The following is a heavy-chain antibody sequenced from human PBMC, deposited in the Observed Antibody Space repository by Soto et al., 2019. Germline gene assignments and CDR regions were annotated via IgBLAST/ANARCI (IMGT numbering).Heavy chain of an antibody. CDR2: ISTYDGNT. J-gene: IGHJ4*02. V-gene: IGHV1-18*01. CDR3: ARDRGRSCIGGICPFDY. Sequence: ASVKGCCTASGYIFTIYGIAWVRQAPGQGLEWMGWISTYDGNTNYAQNFQGRVSMARDTSMSTAYMELRSLRSDDTVVYYCARDRGRSCIGGICPFDYWGQGTLVTVSS. CDR1: GYIFTIYG. D-gene: IGHD2-15*01.